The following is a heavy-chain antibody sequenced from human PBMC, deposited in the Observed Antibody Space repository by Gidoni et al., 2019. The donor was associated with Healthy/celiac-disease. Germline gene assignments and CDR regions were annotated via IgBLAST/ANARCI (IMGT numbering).Heavy chain of an antibody. V-gene: IGHV3-30*18. J-gene: IGHJ4*02. CDR1: GFTFSSYG. CDR3: AKELNSYGFPACFDY. D-gene: IGHD5-18*01. Sequence: QVQLVESGGGVVQPGRSLRLSCAASGFTFSSYGMHWVRQAPGKGLEWVAVISYDGSNKYYADSVKGRFTISRDNSKNTLYLQMNSLRAEDTAVYYCAKELNSYGFPACFDYWGQGTLVTVSS. CDR2: ISYDGSNK.